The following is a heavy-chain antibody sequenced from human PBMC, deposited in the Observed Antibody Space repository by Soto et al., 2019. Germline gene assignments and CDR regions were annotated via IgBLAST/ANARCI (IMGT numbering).Heavy chain of an antibody. J-gene: IGHJ5*02. Sequence: PSETLSLTCTVSGGSVSSGSYYWSWIRQPPGKGLEWIGYIYYSGSTNYNPSLKSRVTISVDTSKNQFSLKLSSVTAADTAVYYCARIVHYYGSGSYLGFDPWGQGTLVTVSS. CDR2: IYYSGST. CDR1: GGSVSSGSYY. D-gene: IGHD3-10*01. V-gene: IGHV4-61*01. CDR3: ARIVHYYGSGSYLGFDP.